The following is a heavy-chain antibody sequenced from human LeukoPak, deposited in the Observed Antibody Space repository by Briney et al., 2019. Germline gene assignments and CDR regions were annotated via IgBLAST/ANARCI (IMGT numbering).Heavy chain of an antibody. J-gene: IGHJ5*02. Sequence: ASVKVSCKASGYTFTGYYMHWVRQAPGQGLEWMGWINPNSGGTNYAQKFQGRVTMTRDTSISTVYMELSRLRSDDTAVYYCARDYCGGDCYFGWFDPWGQGTLVTVSS. CDR3: ARDYCGGDCYFGWFDP. V-gene: IGHV1-2*02. CDR2: INPNSGGT. D-gene: IGHD2-21*01. CDR1: GYTFTGYY.